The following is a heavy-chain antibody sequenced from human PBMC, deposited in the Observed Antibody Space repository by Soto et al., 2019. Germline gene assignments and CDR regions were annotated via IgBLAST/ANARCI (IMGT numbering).Heavy chain of an antibody. CDR2: ISDSGTNI. V-gene: IGHV3-21*01. CDR3: ARDPDSDILTGYNWFDP. Sequence: GGSLRLSCVASGFNFGGSTMNWVRQAPGKGLERVSSISDSGTNIYYADSVKGRFTISRDNAKNSLYLQMNSLRAEDTAVYYCARDPDSDILTGYNWFDPWGQGTLVTVSS. J-gene: IGHJ5*02. CDR1: GFNFGGST. D-gene: IGHD3-9*01.